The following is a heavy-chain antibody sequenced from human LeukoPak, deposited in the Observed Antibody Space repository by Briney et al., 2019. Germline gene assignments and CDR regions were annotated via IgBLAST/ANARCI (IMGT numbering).Heavy chain of an antibody. J-gene: IGHJ4*02. V-gene: IGHV1-3*01. D-gene: IGHD3-22*01. CDR2: INAGNGNT. CDR1: GYTFTSYA. CDR3: ARRGNYYDSRGLVY. Sequence: ASVKVSCKASGYTFTSYAVHWVRQAPGQRLEWMGWINAGNGNTKYSQKFQGRVTITRDTSASTAYMELSSLRSEDTAVYYCARRGNYYDSRGLVYWGQGTLVTVSS.